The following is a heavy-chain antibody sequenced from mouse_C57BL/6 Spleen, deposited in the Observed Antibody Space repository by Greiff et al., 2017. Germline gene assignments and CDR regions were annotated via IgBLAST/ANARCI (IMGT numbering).Heavy chain of an antibody. J-gene: IGHJ1*03. CDR2: IWWDDDK. Sequence: QVTLKVSGPGILQPSQTLSLTCSFSGFSLRTFGMGVGWIRQPSGKGLEWLAHIWWDDDKYYNPALKSRLTISKDTSKNQVFLKIANVDTADTATYYCARGYSGSSYWYFDVWGTGTTVTVSS. V-gene: IGHV8-8*01. CDR1: GFSLRTFGMG. CDR3: ARGYSGSSYWYFDV. D-gene: IGHD1-1*01.